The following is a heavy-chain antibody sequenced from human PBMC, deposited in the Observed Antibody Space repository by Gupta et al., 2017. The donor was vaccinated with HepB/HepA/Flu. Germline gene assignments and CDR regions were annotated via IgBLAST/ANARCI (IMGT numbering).Heavy chain of an antibody. J-gene: IGHJ4*02. CDR1: GFTVSSYW. CDR2: MNQHGSVI. Sequence: EVQLAESGGGLVQPGGSLRLSCAASGFTVSSYWMHWVRQAPRKGLVWVSRMNQHGSVINYADSVKGRFTISRDNTKNALYLQMNSLRAEDTAIYFCSRDTFGPYDYWGQGTLVTVSS. D-gene: IGHD2/OR15-2a*01. CDR3: SRDTFGPYDY. V-gene: IGHV3-74*01.